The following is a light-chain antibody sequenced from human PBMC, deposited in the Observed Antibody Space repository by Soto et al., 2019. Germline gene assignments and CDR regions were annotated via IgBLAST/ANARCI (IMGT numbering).Light chain of an antibody. CDR1: SSNIGSSNL. V-gene: IGLV2-23*01. CDR2: EGS. Sequence: QSALTQPASVSGSPGQSITISCTGTSSNIGSSNLVSWYQQHPGKAPKLMIYEGSKRPSGVSNRFSGSKSGNTASLPISGLQAEDEADDYCCSYAGSSTVIFGGGTKLTVL. J-gene: IGLJ2*01. CDR3: CSYAGSSTVI.